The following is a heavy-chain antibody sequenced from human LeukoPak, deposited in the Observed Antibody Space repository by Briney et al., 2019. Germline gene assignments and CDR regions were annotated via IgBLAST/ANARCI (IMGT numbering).Heavy chain of an antibody. D-gene: IGHD4-17*01. V-gene: IGHV4-31*03. Sequence: PSETLSLTCTVSGGSISSGGYYWSWIRQHPGKGLEWIGYIYYSGSTYYNPSLKSRVTISVDTSKNQFSLKLSSVTAADTAEYYCARYTVCPTVTTEMGFDYWGQGTLVTVSS. J-gene: IGHJ4*02. CDR3: ARYTVCPTVTTEMGFDY. CDR2: IYYSGST. CDR1: GGSISSGGYY.